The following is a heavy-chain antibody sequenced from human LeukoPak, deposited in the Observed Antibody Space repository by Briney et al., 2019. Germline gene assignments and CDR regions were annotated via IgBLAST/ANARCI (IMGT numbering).Heavy chain of an antibody. V-gene: IGHV4-38-2*02. CDR1: GYSISSGYY. CDR3: ARHLKYYYDSSGYYYPRYFDY. D-gene: IGHD3-22*01. Sequence: SETLSLTCTVSGYSISSGYYWGWIRQPPGKGLEWIGSIYHSGSTNYNPSLKSRVTISVDTSKNQFSLKLSSVTAADTAVYYCARHLKYYYDSSGYYYPRYFDYWGQGTLVTVSS. J-gene: IGHJ4*02. CDR2: IYHSGST.